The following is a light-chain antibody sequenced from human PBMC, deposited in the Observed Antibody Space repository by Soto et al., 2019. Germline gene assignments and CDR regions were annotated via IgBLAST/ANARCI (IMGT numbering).Light chain of an antibody. CDR2: GAS. V-gene: IGKV3-20*01. CDR1: QSVSSNY. J-gene: IGKJ5*01. CDR3: QQYGNSAPIT. Sequence: EIVLTQSPGTLSLSPGERATLSCRASQSVSSNYLAWYQQKPGQAPSLLIYGASSRATGIPDRFSGSGSGTDFTLTISSLEPEDFGMYFCQQYGNSAPITFGQGTRVE.